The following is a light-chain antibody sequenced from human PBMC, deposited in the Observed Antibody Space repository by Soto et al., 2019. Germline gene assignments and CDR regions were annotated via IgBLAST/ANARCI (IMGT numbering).Light chain of an antibody. CDR2: QVS. CDR1: QSLVYSDGNTY. CDR3: LQFAHFPRT. Sequence: DIVLTQTPLSSPVTLGQPASISCRSSQSLVYSDGNTYLSWLQQRPGQPPRLLIYQVSNRFSGVTDRFSGSGAGTYFTLKISRVEAEDVGVYYCLQFAHFPRTFGQGTKVEIK. V-gene: IGKV2-24*01. J-gene: IGKJ1*01.